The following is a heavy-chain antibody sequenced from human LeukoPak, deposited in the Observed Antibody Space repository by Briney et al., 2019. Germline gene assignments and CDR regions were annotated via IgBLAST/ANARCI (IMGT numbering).Heavy chain of an antibody. Sequence: GGSLRLSCAASGFTFTTYWMHWVRQAPGKGLVWVSHINSDGSITSYADSVKGRFTISRDNAKNTLYLQMISLRAEDTAVYYCARDAVDTANAVWGQGTTVTVSS. D-gene: IGHD5-18*01. J-gene: IGHJ6*02. CDR2: INSDGSIT. CDR1: GFTFTTYW. CDR3: ARDAVDTANAV. V-gene: IGHV3-74*01.